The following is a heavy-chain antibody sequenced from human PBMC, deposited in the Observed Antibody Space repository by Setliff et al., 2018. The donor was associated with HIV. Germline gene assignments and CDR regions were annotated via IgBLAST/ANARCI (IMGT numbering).Heavy chain of an antibody. V-gene: IGHV1-46*01. CDR3: ARVNDILLGYWVGYFDY. D-gene: IGHD2-8*01. J-gene: IGHJ4*02. CDR2: ISPSGGST. Sequence: ASVKVSCKASGYTFTTHYIHWVRQAPGHGLEWMGIISPSGGSTNSAQKFQGRLTMTRDTSTSTVYMELSSLKSEDTAVYYCARVNDILLGYWVGYFDYWGQGTLVTVSS. CDR1: GYTFTTHY.